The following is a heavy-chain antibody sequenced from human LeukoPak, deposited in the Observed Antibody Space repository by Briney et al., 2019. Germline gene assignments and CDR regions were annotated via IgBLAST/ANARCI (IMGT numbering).Heavy chain of an antibody. CDR1: GFTFSDSH. V-gene: IGHV3-11*04. CDR2: ISNSGSSI. J-gene: IGHJ4*02. Sequence: GGSLRLSCAVSGFTFSDSHMTWIRQAPGKGLEWVSYISNSGSSISYADSVKGRFTTSRDNAKSSLYLQMNSLRAEDTAVYYCARDRPMYYDILTGEFDYWGQGTLVSVSS. CDR3: ARDRPMYYDILTGEFDY. D-gene: IGHD3-9*01.